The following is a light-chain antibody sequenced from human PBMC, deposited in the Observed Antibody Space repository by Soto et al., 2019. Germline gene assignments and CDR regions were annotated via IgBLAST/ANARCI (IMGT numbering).Light chain of an antibody. J-gene: IGLJ1*01. V-gene: IGLV2-14*03. CDR3: SSYTASASYV. CDR1: SSDIGTYNF. Sequence: QSALTQPASVSGSPGQSITISCTGTSSDIGTYNFVSWYQQHPGKAPKLMIYDVTNRPSGVSIRFSGSKSDNTASLTISGLQAADEADYYCSSYTASASYVFGTGTKLTVL. CDR2: DVT.